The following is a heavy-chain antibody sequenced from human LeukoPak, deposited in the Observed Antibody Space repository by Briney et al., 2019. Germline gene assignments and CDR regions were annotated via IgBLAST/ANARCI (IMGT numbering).Heavy chain of an antibody. CDR3: ARGIFPGIAAAGFDP. D-gene: IGHD6-13*01. CDR2: INPNSGGT. Sequence: ASVKVSCKASGYTFTGYYMHWVRQAPGQGLEWMGWINPNSGGTNYAQKFQGRVTMTRDTSISTAYMELSRLRSDDTAVYYCARGIFPGIAAAGFDPWGQETLVTVSS. CDR1: GYTFTGYY. V-gene: IGHV1-2*02. J-gene: IGHJ5*02.